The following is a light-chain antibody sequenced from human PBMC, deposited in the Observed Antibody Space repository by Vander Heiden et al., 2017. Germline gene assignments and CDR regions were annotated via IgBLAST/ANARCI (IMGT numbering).Light chain of an antibody. CDR1: SSNIGAGYD. V-gene: IGLV1-40*01. Sequence: QSVLTQPPSASGPPGQRVTISCTVSSSNIGAGYDVHWYQQLPGTAPKLLIYGNSNRPSGVPDRFSGSKAGTSASLAITGLQAEDEADYYCQSYDSSLSGVVFGGGTKLTVL. J-gene: IGLJ2*01. CDR3: QSYDSSLSGVV. CDR2: GNS.